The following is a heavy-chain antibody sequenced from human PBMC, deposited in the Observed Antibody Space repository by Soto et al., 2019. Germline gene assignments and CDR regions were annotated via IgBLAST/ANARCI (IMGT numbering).Heavy chain of an antibody. CDR2: ISAYNGNT. J-gene: IGHJ5*02. D-gene: IGHD4-17*01. CDR1: GYTFTSYG. V-gene: IGHV1-18*01. Sequence: ASVKVSCKASGYTFTSYGISWVRQAPGQGLEWMGWISAYNGNTNYAQKLQGRVTMNTDTSTSTAYMELSSLRSDDTAVYYCARGSYGDYYDNWFDPWGQGTLVTVSS. CDR3: ARGSYGDYYDNWFDP.